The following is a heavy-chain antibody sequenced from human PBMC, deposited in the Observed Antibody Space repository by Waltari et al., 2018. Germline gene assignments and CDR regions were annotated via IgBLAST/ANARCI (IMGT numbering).Heavy chain of an antibody. D-gene: IGHD2-2*01. CDR2: IYYSGST. J-gene: IGHJ5*02. Sequence: QLQLQESGPGLVKPSETLSLTCTVSGGSISSSSYYWGWIRQPPGKGLEWIGSIYYSGSTYYNPSLKSRVTISVDTSKNQFSLKLSSVTAADTAVYYCARGLGYCSSTSCYPYNWFDPWGQGTLVTVSS. V-gene: IGHV4-39*07. CDR3: ARGLGYCSSTSCYPYNWFDP. CDR1: GGSISSSSYY.